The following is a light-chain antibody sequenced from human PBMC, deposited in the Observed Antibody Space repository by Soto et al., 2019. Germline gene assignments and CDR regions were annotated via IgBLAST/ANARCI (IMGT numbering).Light chain of an antibody. CDR2: DND. V-gene: IGLV1-51*01. Sequence: QSVLTQPPSVSAAPGQTVTIFCSGSSSNIGNNYVSWYQQLTGTAPKLLIYDNDNRPSGIPDRFSGSKSGTSATLGITGLQTGDEADYYCGTWDSSLSAVVFGGGTKLTVL. J-gene: IGLJ3*02. CDR1: SSNIGNNY. CDR3: GTWDSSLSAVV.